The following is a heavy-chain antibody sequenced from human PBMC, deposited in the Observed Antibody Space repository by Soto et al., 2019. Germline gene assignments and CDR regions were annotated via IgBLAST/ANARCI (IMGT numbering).Heavy chain of an antibody. D-gene: IGHD3-10*01. CDR1: GDSVSSNGAA. V-gene: IGHV6-1*01. J-gene: IGHJ6*02. CDR2: TYYKSKWSN. Sequence: SQTLSLTCAISGDSVSSNGAAWSWVRQSPSRGLEWLGRTYYKSKWSNDYALSVKSRITINPDTSKNQFSLHLHSVAHEDTAVYYCTGITWFRGMDVWGQGTPVTVSS. CDR3: TGITWFRGMDV.